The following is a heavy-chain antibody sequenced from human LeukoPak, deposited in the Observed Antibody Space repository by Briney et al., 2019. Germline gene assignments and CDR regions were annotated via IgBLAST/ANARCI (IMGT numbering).Heavy chain of an antibody. V-gene: IGHV4-39*01. J-gene: IGHJ4*02. CDR1: GVSISISYF. CDR2: IYYSGST. D-gene: IGHD6-6*01. Sequence: SETLSLTCTVSGVSISISYFWGWIRQPPGKELEWIGSIYYSGSTSYNPSLRSRVTLSVDTSKNQFSLKLSSVTAADTAVYFCSSPAIEYSSSSFPYDYWGQGILVTVSS. CDR3: SSPAIEYSSSSFPYDY.